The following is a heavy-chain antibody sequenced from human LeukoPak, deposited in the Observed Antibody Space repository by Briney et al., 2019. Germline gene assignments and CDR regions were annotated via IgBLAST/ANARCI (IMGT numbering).Heavy chain of an antibody. CDR2: ISGSGGST. J-gene: IGHJ4*02. D-gene: IGHD2-2*02. V-gene: IGHV3-23*01. Sequence: GGSLRLSCAASGFTFSSYSMSWVRQAPGKGLEWVSDISGSGGSTYYEDSVKGRFTISRDNSKNTLYLQMNSLRAEDTAVYYCAKDHARVVPAAIDYFDYWGQGTLVTVSS. CDR3: AKDHARVVPAAIDYFDY. CDR1: GFTFSSYS.